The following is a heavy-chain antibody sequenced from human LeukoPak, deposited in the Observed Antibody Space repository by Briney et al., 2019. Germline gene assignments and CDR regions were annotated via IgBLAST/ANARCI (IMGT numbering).Heavy chain of an antibody. D-gene: IGHD2-2*01. Sequence: GASVKVSCKTSGYTFTDYYIHWVRQAPGQGLEWMGRINPDSDGTNYAQKFQGRVTMTRDTSISTAYMELSRLRSDDTAVYYCASWSYQLRSLDYWGQGTLVTVSS. V-gene: IGHV1-2*06. J-gene: IGHJ4*02. CDR1: GYTFTDYY. CDR2: INPDSDGT. CDR3: ASWSYQLRSLDY.